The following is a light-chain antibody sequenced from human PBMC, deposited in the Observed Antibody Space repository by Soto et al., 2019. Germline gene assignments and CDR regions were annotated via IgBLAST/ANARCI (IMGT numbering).Light chain of an antibody. CDR2: EVN. CDR3: CSYAGGSTLV. CDR1: SSDVGGYNF. V-gene: IGLV2-23*02. Sequence: QSVLTQPASVSGSPGQSITISCTGTSSDVGGYNFVSWFQQHPGEAPKVMIYEVNKRPSGISNRFSGSKSGNTASLTISGLQAEDEADYYCCSYAGGSTLVFGGGTKLTVL. J-gene: IGLJ3*02.